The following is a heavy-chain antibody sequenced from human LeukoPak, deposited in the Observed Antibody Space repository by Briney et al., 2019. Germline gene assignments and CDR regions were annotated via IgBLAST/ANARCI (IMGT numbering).Heavy chain of an antibody. V-gene: IGHV1-69*04. D-gene: IGHD1-26*01. CDR2: IIPILGIA. CDR3: ATPLRDSGTPYYFDY. CDR1: GGTFSSYA. Sequence: ASVKVSCKASGGTFSSYAISWVRQAPGQGLEWMGRIIPILGIANYAQKFQGRVTITADKSTSTAYMELSSLRSEDTAVYYCATPLRDSGTPYYFDYWGQGTLVTVSS. J-gene: IGHJ4*02.